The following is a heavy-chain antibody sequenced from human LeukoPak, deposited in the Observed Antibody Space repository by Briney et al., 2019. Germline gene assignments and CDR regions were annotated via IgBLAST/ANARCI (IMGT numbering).Heavy chain of an antibody. D-gene: IGHD2-15*01. J-gene: IGHJ4*02. CDR1: GFTFSSYA. Sequence: GGSLRLSCAASGFTFSSYAVTWVRQAPGKGLEWVSAISTSGGSTFYADSVKGRFTISRDNSKNTPYLQMNSLRAEDTAVYYCAKGILSPVIVPFDFWGQGTLVTVSP. CDR2: ISTSGGST. V-gene: IGHV3-23*01. CDR3: AKGILSPVIVPFDF.